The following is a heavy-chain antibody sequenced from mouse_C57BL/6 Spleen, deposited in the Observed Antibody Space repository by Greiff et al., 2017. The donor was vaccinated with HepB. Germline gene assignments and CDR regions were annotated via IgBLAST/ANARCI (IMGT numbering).Heavy chain of an antibody. D-gene: IGHD1-1*01. CDR2: IDPSDSYT. V-gene: IGHV1-69*01. CDR1: GYTFTSYW. Sequence: QVQLKQPGAELVMPGASVKLSCKASGYTFTSYWMHWVKQRPGQGLEWIGEIDPSDSYTNYNQKFKGKSTLTVDKSSSTAYMQLSSLTSEDSAVYYCARLPYGSNPFDYWGQGTTLTVSS. J-gene: IGHJ2*01. CDR3: ARLPYGSNPFDY.